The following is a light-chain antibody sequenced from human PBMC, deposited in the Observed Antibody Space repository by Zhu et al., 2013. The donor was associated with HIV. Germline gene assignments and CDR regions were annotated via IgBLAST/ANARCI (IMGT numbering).Light chain of an antibody. J-gene: IGKJ1*01. V-gene: IGKV3-15*01. Sequence: EIVMTQSPATLSVSPGARATLSCRASQGVSTNLAWYQQKPGQAPRLLVYGASTRATGVPTRFRGSGSGTEFTLSISSLQSEDVAVYYCQRSQGPFGQGTKVEIK. CDR2: GAS. CDR3: QRSQGP. CDR1: QGVSTN.